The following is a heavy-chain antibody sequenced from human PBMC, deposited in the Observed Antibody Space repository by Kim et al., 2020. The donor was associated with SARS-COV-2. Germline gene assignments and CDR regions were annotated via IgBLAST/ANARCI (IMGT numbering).Heavy chain of an antibody. CDR1: GFTFSGSA. CDR2: IRSKANSYAT. D-gene: IGHD3-22*01. J-gene: IGHJ4*02. CDR3: TRLDSSGYLTIDY. V-gene: IGHV3-73*01. Sequence: GGSLRLSCAASGFTFSGSAMHWVRQASGKGLEWVGRIRSKANSYATAYAASVKGRFTISGDDSKNTAYLQMNSLKTEDTAVYYCTRLDSSGYLTIDYWGQGTLVTVSS.